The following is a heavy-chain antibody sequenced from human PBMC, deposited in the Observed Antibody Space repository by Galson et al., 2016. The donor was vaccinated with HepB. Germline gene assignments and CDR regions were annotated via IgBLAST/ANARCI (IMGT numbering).Heavy chain of an antibody. J-gene: IGHJ4*02. D-gene: IGHD3-10*01. CDR3: ARGKGRGGFDY. Sequence: LSLTCAVSGGSISSGGYSWSWIRQPPGKGLEWIGYIYHTGSTYYNPSLKSRATISVDRSKNQFSLKLSSVTAADTAVYYCARGKGRGGFDYWGQGTLVTVSS. V-gene: IGHV4-30-2*01. CDR1: GGSISSGGYS. CDR2: IYHTGST.